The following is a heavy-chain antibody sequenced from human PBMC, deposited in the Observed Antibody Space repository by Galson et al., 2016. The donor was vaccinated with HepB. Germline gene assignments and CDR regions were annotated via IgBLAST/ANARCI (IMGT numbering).Heavy chain of an antibody. D-gene: IGHD6-19*01. Sequence: SLRLSCAASGFTLSTYAMTWVRQAPGRGLDWVSAITSGGSTHYAESVKGRFTISRDNSKNTLYLQMNSLTVDDTAVYFCARDVRSAVAQSGMDVWGQGTTVAVSS. J-gene: IGHJ6*02. V-gene: IGHV3-23*01. CDR2: ITSGGST. CDR1: GFTLSTYA. CDR3: ARDVRSAVAQSGMDV.